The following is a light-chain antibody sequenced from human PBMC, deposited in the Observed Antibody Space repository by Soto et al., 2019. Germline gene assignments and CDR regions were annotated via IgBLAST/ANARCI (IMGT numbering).Light chain of an antibody. CDR2: DAS. J-gene: IGKJ1*01. Sequence: EIVLTQSPATLSLSPGERATLSCRASQSVSSYLAWYQQRPGQAPRLLIYDASNRATGIPARFSGSGSGADFTLTISSLEPEDFAVYYCHQYGRSPTGTFGQGTKVDI. CDR3: HQYGRSPTGT. V-gene: IGKV3-11*01. CDR1: QSVSSY.